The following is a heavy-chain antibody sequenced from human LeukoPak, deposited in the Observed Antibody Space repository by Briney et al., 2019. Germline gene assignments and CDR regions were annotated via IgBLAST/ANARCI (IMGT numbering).Heavy chain of an antibody. CDR1: GYTFTRDA. D-gene: IGHD2-15*01. CDR3: ARGGGNGIV. CDR2: INTNTRNP. J-gene: IGHJ6*02. Sequence: GASVKFSCKASGYTFTRDAMNWVRQAPGQGFEWMGWINTNTRNPTYAQDFTGRFVFSLDTSVSTAYLQISSLRAEDTAVYYCARGGGNGIVWSQGTTVTVSS. V-gene: IGHV7-4-1*02.